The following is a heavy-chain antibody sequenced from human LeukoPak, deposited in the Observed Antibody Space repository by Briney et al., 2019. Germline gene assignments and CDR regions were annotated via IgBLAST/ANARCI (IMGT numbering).Heavy chain of an antibody. J-gene: IGHJ4*02. D-gene: IGHD5-12*01. CDR2: INPNSGGT. CDR1: GYTFTSYD. Sequence: GASVKVSCKASGYTFTSYDINWVRQAPGQGLEWMGWINPNSGGTNYAQKSQGRVTMTRDTSISTAYMELSRLRSDDTAVYYCARDKGGSHDYWGQGTLVTVSS. V-gene: IGHV1-2*02. CDR3: ARDKGGSHDY.